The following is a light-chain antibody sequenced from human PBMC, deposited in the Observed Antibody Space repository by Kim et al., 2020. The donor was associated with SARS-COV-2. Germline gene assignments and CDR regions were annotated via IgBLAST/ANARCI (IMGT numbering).Light chain of an antibody. V-gene: IGKV3-15*01. CDR1: QSVAHN. Sequence: EIVMTQSPATLSVSPGERATLSCRASQSVAHNLAWYQQKPGQAPRLLIHGASTSATGIPGRFSGSGSGTEFTLTISNLQSEDFAVYYCQYYDNWPSITFGGGTKVDIK. CDR2: GAS. CDR3: QYYDNWPSIT. J-gene: IGKJ4*01.